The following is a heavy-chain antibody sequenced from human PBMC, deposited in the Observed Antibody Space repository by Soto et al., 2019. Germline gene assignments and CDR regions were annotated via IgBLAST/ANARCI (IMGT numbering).Heavy chain of an antibody. D-gene: IGHD2-2*01. Sequence: ASVKVSCKASGYTFTSYDINWVRQATGQGLEWMGWMNPNSGNTGYAQKFQGRVTMTRNTSISTAYMELSSLRSEDTAVYYCAISIVVVPAARYYYMDVWGKGTTVTVSS. CDR1: GYTFTSYD. CDR3: AISIVVVPAARYYYMDV. V-gene: IGHV1-8*01. J-gene: IGHJ6*03. CDR2: MNPNSGNT.